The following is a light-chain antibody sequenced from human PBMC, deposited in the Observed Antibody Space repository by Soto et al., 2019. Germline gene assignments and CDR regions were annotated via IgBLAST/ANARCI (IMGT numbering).Light chain of an antibody. J-gene: IGKJ1*01. V-gene: IGKV3-20*01. Sequence: EIVVTQYPDTLSVSPGETVTLSCRASQSVSSIYLAWYQQKPGQAPRLLIYGASRRATGIPDRFSGSESETDFTLTISRLEPEDFAVYYCQQYGSSHRTFGQGTKVDI. CDR1: QSVSSIY. CDR3: QQYGSSHRT. CDR2: GAS.